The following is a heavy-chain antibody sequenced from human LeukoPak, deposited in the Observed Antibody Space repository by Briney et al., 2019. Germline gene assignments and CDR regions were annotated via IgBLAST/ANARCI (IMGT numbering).Heavy chain of an antibody. D-gene: IGHD3-10*01. Sequence: PSETLSLTCTVSGGSISSYYWSWIRQHPGKGLEWIGYIYYSGSTYYNPSLKSRVTISLDTSKNQFSLKLSSVTAADTAAYYCARDVQDYYGTHYYFDYWGQGTLVTVSS. CDR3: ARDVQDYYGTHYYFDY. CDR2: IYYSGST. V-gene: IGHV4-59*06. J-gene: IGHJ4*02. CDR1: GGSISSYY.